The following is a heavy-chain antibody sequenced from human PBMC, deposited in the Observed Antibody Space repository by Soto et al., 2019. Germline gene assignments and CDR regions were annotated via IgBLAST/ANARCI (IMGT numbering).Heavy chain of an antibody. CDR1: GGTFSSYA. Sequence: QVQLVQSGAEEKKPGSSVKVSCKASGGTFSSYAISWVRQAPGQGLEWMGGIIPIFGTANYAQKFQGRVTITADESTSTAYMELSSLRSEDTAVYYCARGQDTAMVTPYYYYYGMDVWGQGTTVTVSS. CDR2: IIPIFGTA. CDR3: ARGQDTAMVTPYYYYYGMDV. D-gene: IGHD5-18*01. J-gene: IGHJ6*02. V-gene: IGHV1-69*01.